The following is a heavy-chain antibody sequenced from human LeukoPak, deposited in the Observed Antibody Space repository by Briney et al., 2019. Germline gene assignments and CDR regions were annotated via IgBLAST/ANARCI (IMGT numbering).Heavy chain of an antibody. V-gene: IGHV4-59*08. D-gene: IGHD2-21*01. J-gene: IGHJ4*02. CDR2: IYYSGST. CDR1: GGSISSYY. CDR3: ARQVGGDFDY. Sequence: SETLSLTCTVSGGSISSYYWSWIRQPQGKGLEWIGYIYYSGSTNYNPSLKSRVTISVDTSKNQFSLKLSSVTAADTAVYYCARQVGGDFDYWGQGTLVTVSS.